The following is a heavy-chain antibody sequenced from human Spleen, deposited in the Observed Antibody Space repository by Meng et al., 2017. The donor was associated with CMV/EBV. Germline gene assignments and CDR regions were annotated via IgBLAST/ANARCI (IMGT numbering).Heavy chain of an antibody. CDR3: ARDNYGMYYFDY. CDR2: IYYSGGST. V-gene: IGHV4-61*01. Sequence: GSLRLSCTVSGASVSSGSYYWSWIRQPPGKGLEWIGYIYYSGGSTNYNPSLKGRVTISLDTSKNQFSLKLSSVTAADTAVYYCARDNYGMYYFDYWGQGTLVTVSS. CDR1: GASVSSGSYY. D-gene: IGHD4-17*01. J-gene: IGHJ4*02.